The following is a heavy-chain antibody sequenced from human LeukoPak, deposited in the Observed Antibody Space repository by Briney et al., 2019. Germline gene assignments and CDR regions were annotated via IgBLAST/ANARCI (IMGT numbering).Heavy chain of an antibody. J-gene: IGHJ6*02. V-gene: IGHV1-69*13. CDR3: ARVLGCSGGSCHISYYYYYGMDV. Sequence: GASVKVSCKASGGTFSSYAISWVRQAPGQGLERMGGIIPIFGTANYAQKFQGRVTITADESTSTAYMELSSLRSEDTAVYYCARVLGCSGGSCHISYYYYYGMDVWGQGTTVTVSS. D-gene: IGHD2-15*01. CDR1: GGTFSSYA. CDR2: IIPIFGTA.